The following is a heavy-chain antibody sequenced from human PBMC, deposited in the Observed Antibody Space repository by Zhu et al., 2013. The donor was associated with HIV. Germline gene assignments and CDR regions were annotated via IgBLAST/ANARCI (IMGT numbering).Heavy chain of an antibody. CDR2: INHSGST. CDR3: AREPPSSGWYKRGASWFDP. V-gene: IGHV4-34*01. Sequence: VQLQQWGAGLLKPSETLSLTCAVYGGSFSGYYWSWIRQPPGKGLEWIGEINHSGSTNYNPSLKSRVTISVDTSKNQFSLKLSSVTAADTAVYYCAREPPSSGWYKRGASWFDPWGQGTLVTVSS. J-gene: IGHJ5*02. D-gene: IGHD6-19*01. CDR1: GGSFSGYY.